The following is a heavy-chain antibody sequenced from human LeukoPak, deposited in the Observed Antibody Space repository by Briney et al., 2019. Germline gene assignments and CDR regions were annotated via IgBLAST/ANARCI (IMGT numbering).Heavy chain of an antibody. J-gene: IGHJ4*02. CDR2: IGTAGDT. V-gene: IGHV3-13*01. D-gene: IGHD3-22*01. Sequence: GGSLRLSCGASGFTFSSYYMHWVRQATGKGLEWVSSIGTAGDTYYPGSVKGRFTISRENAKKSLYLQMNSLRARDTAVYYCAGVFNTYYYDSSGCSFDYWGQGTLVTVSS. CDR3: AGVFNTYYYDSSGCSFDY. CDR1: GFTFSSYY.